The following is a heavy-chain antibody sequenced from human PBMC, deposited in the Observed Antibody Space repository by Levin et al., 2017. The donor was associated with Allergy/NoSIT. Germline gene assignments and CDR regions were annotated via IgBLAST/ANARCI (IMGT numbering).Heavy chain of an antibody. D-gene: IGHD4-17*01. Sequence: GGSLRLSCAASGFTFSSYGMHWVRQAPGKGLEWVAVISYDGSNKYYADSVKGRFTISRDNSKNTLYLQMNSLRAEDTAVYYCAKDTSTVNYGMDVWGQGTTVTVSS. J-gene: IGHJ6*02. CDR1: GFTFSSYG. CDR2: ISYDGSNK. CDR3: AKDTSTVNYGMDV. V-gene: IGHV3-30*18.